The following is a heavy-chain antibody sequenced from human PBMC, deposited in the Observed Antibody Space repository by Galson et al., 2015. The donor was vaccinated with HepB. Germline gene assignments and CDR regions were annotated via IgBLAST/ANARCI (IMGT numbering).Heavy chain of an antibody. Sequence: SLRLSCAASGFTFSIYDMHWVRQATGKGLEWVSTIGTADDTYYAGSVQGRFTISRENAKNSFYLQMNSLRAGDTAVYYYARGRLYEKFDYWGQGTLVTVSS. V-gene: IGHV3-13*04. CDR2: IGTADDT. J-gene: IGHJ4*02. CDR3: ARGRLYEKFDY. D-gene: IGHD2/OR15-2a*01. CDR1: GFTFSIYD.